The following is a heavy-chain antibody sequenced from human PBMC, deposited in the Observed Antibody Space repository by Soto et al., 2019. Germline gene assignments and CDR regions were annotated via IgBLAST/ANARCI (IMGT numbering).Heavy chain of an antibody. CDR1: VFTFKNYA. CDR3: AKLKGGLGRFYGLDA. D-gene: IGHD3-3*01. Sequence: PGGSLRLSCRSSVFTFKNYAMTWVRKCPGKGLQWVSLMTGGGTTDYADSAKGRFIISRDNSKNTLSLQMHNLRADDTALYYCAKLKGGLGRFYGLDAWGQGTMVTVSS. V-gene: IGHV3-23*01. J-gene: IGHJ6*02. CDR2: MTGGGTT.